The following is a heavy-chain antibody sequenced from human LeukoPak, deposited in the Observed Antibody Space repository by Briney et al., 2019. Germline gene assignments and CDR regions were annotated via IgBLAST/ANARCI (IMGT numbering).Heavy chain of an antibody. J-gene: IGHJ4*02. CDR1: GGSFSGYY. V-gene: IGHV4-34*01. D-gene: IGHD2-8*01. CDR2: INHSGST. CDR3: ARFWSGVDYLDY. Sequence: SETLSLTCAVYGGSFSGYYWSWIRQPPGKGLEGIGEINHSGSTNYNPSLKSRVTISVDTSKNQFSLKLSSVTAADTAVYYCARFWSGVDYLDYWGQGTLVTVSS.